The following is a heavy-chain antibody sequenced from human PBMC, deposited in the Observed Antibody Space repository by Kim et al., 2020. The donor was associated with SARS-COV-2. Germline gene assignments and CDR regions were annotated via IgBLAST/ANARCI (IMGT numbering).Heavy chain of an antibody. CDR3: ARANSLGY. J-gene: IGHJ4*02. Sequence: GSEKYYVDSVKGRFSISRDNPKNSLYLQMTSLRAEDTAVYYCARANSLGYWGQGTLVTVSS. CDR2: GSEK. D-gene: IGHD3-16*01. V-gene: IGHV3-7*01.